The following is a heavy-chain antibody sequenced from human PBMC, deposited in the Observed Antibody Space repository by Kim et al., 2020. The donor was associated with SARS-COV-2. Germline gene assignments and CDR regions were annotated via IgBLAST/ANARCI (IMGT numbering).Heavy chain of an antibody. CDR2: YSRST. V-gene: IGHV4-59*01. CDR3: ARADEDRGMDV. Sequence: YSRSTSYTPSRTSRVTISVDTSKTQCSQKLSSVTAADTAVYYWARADEDRGMDVWGQGTTVTVSS. J-gene: IGHJ6*02.